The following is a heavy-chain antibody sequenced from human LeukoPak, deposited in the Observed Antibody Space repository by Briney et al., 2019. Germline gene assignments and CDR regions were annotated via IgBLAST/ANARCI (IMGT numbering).Heavy chain of an antibody. D-gene: IGHD3-10*01. J-gene: IGHJ5*02. CDR3: ARDSGTTGEVKFDP. Sequence: SSETLSLTCTVSGGSINSYWSWIRQPAGKGLEWIGRISGSGTITYNPALQSRLSISIDTSKNQFSLNLMSVTAADTAVYYCARDSGTTGEVKFDPWGQGTLVTVSS. CDR1: GGSINSY. CDR2: ISGSGTI. V-gene: IGHV4-4*07.